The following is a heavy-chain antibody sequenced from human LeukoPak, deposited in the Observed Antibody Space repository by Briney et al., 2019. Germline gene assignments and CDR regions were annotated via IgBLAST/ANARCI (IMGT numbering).Heavy chain of an antibody. CDR2: INPNSGGT. J-gene: IGHJ4*02. CDR3: ARTHYDSSGYYSVQLFDY. Sequence: GALVKVSCKASGYTFTGYYMHWVRQAPGQGLEWMGWINPNSGGTNYAQKFQGRVTMTRDTSISTAYMELSRLRSDDTAVYYCARTHYDSSGYYSVQLFDYWGQGTLVTVSS. D-gene: IGHD3-22*01. CDR1: GYTFTGYY. V-gene: IGHV1-2*02.